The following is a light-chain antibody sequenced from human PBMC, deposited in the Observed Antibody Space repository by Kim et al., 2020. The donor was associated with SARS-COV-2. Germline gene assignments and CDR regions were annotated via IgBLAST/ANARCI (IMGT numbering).Light chain of an antibody. Sequence: ETMMTQSPATLSVSPGERATLSCRASQSVSINLAWYQQKPGQTPRLLIYDASTRATGTPARFSGSGSGRDFSLTITNLQSEDFALYYCQRYNDWPPYTFGQGTKLEI. CDR2: DAS. J-gene: IGKJ2*01. CDR1: QSVSIN. V-gene: IGKV3-15*01. CDR3: QRYNDWPPYT.